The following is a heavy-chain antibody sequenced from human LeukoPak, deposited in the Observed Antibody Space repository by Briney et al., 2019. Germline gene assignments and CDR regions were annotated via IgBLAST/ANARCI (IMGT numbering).Heavy chain of an antibody. D-gene: IGHD2-8*01. Sequence: GGSLRLSCAASGFTFSSSWMSWVRQAPGKGLEWVANIKQDGSEKYYVDSVKGRFTISRDNAKNSLYLQMNSLRAEDTAVYYCARALISHYYYYMDVWGKGTTVTVSS. V-gene: IGHV3-7*01. CDR1: GFTFSSSW. CDR2: IKQDGSEK. J-gene: IGHJ6*03. CDR3: ARALISHYYYYMDV.